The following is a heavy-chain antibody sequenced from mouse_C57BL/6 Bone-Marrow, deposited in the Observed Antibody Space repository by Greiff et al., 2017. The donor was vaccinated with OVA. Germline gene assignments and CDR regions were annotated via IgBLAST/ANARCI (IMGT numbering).Heavy chain of an antibody. CDR1: GFTFSDYY. J-gene: IGHJ4*01. CDR3: ARPSYLYAMDY. Sequence: EVKLMESGGGLVQPGGSLKLSCAASGFTFSDYYMYWVRQTPEKRLEWVAYISTGGGSTYYPDTVKGRFTISRDNATNTLYLQMSRLKSEDTAMYYCARPSYLYAMDYWGQGTSVTVSS. D-gene: IGHD1-1*01. V-gene: IGHV5-12*01. CDR2: ISTGGGST.